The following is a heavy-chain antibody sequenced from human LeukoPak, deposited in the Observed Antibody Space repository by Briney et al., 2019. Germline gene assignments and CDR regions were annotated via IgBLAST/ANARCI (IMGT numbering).Heavy chain of an antibody. CDR2: IYSGGTI. CDR3: AREGSYDGSTMWYFDY. V-gene: IGHV3-53*01. D-gene: IGHD3-22*01. CDR1: GFTVSSNY. Sequence: GGSLRLSCAASGFTVSSNYMAWVCQAPGKRLEWVSVIYSGGTIYYADSVKGRFTISRDNSKNTLYLQMNSLRAEDTAVYYCAREGSYDGSTMWYFDYWGQGTLVTVSS. J-gene: IGHJ4*02.